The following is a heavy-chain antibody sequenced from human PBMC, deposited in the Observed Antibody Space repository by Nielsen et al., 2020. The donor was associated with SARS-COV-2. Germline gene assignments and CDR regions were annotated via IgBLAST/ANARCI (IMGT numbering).Heavy chain of an antibody. J-gene: IGHJ6*02. CDR1: GFTFSSYG. CDR3: AKDLILYSTGNYYYYGMDV. D-gene: IGHD6-25*01. CDR2: ISYDGSNK. V-gene: IGHV3-30*18. Sequence: GSLKISCAASGFTFSSYGMHWVRQAPGKGLEWVAVISYDGSNKYYADSVKGRFTISRDNSKNTLYLQMNSLRAEDTAVYYCAKDLILYSTGNYYYYGMDVWGQGTTVTVSS.